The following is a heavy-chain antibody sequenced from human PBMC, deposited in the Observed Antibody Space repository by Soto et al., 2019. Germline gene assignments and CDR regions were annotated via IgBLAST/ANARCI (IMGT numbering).Heavy chain of an antibody. Sequence: QLQLVESGGGVVQPGRSLRLSCSVSGFTFSSFGMHWVRQAPGKGLEWMAVISYDGKNEAYADSVKGRFTSSRDKSTNTLYLQRNSLTREDTAVYYCARGGRWAISPTGQRIDYWGQGTLVTVSS. CDR3: ARGGRWAISPTGQRIDY. CDR2: ISYDGKNE. D-gene: IGHD3-9*01. CDR1: GFTFSSFG. V-gene: IGHV3-30*03. J-gene: IGHJ4*02.